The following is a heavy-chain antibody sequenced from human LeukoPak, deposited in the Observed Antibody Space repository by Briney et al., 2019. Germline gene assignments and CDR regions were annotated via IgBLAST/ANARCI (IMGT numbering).Heavy chain of an antibody. Sequence: GRSLRLSCAASGFTFSSYAMHWVRQAPGKGLEWVSAVSGDGGTTYYADSVEGRFTISRDNSQDTLYLQMNSLRAEDTAVYYCAKGLYSDDPQYFDYWGQGTLVTVSS. V-gene: IGHV3-23*01. CDR2: VSGDGGTT. CDR3: AKGLYSDDPQYFDY. D-gene: IGHD4-17*01. CDR1: GFTFSSYA. J-gene: IGHJ4*02.